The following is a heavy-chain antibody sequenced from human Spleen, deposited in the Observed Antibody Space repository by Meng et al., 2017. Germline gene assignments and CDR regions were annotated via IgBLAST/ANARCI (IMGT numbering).Heavy chain of an antibody. J-gene: IGHJ4*02. CDR2: ISSSGSII. D-gene: IGHD3-22*01. CDR3: ARGYYYDSIPSPLDY. V-gene: IGHV3-11*04. Sequence: GESLKISCAASGFTFSDHYMSWIRQAPGKGLEWVSYISSSGSIIYYADSVKGRFTTSRDNAKNSLYLQINSLRAEDTAVYYCARGYYYDSIPSPLDYWGQGTLVTVSS. CDR1: GFTFSDHY.